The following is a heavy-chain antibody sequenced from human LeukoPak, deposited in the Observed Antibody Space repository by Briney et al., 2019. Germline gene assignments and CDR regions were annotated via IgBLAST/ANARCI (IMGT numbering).Heavy chain of an antibody. J-gene: IGHJ4*02. Sequence: GGSLRLSCAASGFPFSNYGMHWVRQAPGKGLEWLAVIWHDGSNKYYADSVKGRFTISRDNSKNTLSLQMNSLRAEDTAVYYCARDRGSSWTLDYWGQGALVSVSS. CDR3: ARDRGSSWTLDY. CDR2: IWHDGSNK. CDR1: GFPFSNYG. D-gene: IGHD6-13*01. V-gene: IGHV3-33*01.